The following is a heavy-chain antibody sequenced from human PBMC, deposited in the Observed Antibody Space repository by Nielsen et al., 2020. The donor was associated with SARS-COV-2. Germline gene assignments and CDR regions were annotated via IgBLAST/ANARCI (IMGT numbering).Heavy chain of an antibody. V-gene: IGHV3-21*01. D-gene: IGHD4-17*01. CDR2: ISSSSSYI. Sequence: VRQAPGKGLEWVSSISSSSSYIYYADSVKGRFTISRDNAKNSLYLQMNSLRAEDTAVYYCARERTTVTTRFIFYYYGMDVWGQGTTVTVSS. J-gene: IGHJ6*02. CDR3: ARERTTVTTRFIFYYYGMDV.